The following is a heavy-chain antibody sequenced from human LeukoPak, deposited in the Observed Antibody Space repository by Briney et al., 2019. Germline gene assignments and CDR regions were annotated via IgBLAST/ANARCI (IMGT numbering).Heavy chain of an antibody. Sequence: SETLSLTCTVSGYSISSGYYWGWILQPPGKGLEWIGSIYYSGSTYYNPSLKSRVTISVDTSKNQFSLKLSSVTAADTAVYYCAGGATTLVNYWGQGTLVTVSS. CDR1: GYSISSGYY. J-gene: IGHJ4*02. CDR2: IYYSGST. V-gene: IGHV4-38-2*02. D-gene: IGHD4-17*01. CDR3: AGGATTLVNY.